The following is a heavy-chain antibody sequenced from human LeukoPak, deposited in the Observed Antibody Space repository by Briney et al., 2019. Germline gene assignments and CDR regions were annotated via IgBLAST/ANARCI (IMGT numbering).Heavy chain of an antibody. V-gene: IGHV4-61*02. CDR1: GGSISSGSYY. J-gene: IGHJ3*02. CDR2: IYTSGST. CDR3: ARNMNAFDI. Sequence: PSQTLSLTCTVSGGSISSGSYYWSWIWQPAGKGLEWIGRIYTSGSTNYNPSLKSRVTISVDTSKNQFSLKLSPVTAADTAVYYCARNMNAFDIWGQGTMVTVSS.